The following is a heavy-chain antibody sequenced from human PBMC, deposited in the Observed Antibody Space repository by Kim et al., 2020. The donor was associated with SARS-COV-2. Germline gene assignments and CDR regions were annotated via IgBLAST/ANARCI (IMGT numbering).Heavy chain of an antibody. V-gene: IGHV3-30*18. Sequence: GGSLRLSCAASGFTFSSYGMHWVRQAPGKGLEWVAVISYDGSNKYYADSVKGRFTISRDNSKNTLYLQMNSLRAEDTAVYYCANIAAAVSFDYWGQGTLVTVSS. CDR3: ANIAAAVSFDY. CDR2: ISYDGSNK. J-gene: IGHJ4*02. CDR1: GFTFSSYG. D-gene: IGHD6-13*01.